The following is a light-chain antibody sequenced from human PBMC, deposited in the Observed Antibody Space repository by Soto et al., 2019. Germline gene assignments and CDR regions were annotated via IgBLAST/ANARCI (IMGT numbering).Light chain of an antibody. CDR2: GAS. J-gene: IGKJ1*01. CDR3: QQYGSSPWA. Sequence: EIVLTQSPGTLSLSPGERATLSCRASQSVSSSYLAWYQQKPGQAPRVLIYGASGRATGIPDRFSGSGSGTDFTLTISRLEPEDFAVYYCQQYGSSPWAFGQGTKVEIK. V-gene: IGKV3-20*01. CDR1: QSVSSSY.